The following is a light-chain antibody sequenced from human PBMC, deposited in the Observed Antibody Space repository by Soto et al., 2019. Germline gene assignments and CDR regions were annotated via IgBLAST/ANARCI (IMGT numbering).Light chain of an antibody. Sequence: EILLTQSPDTLSLSPGERATLSCGASQTVTKYLAWYQQKPGQAPRLLIYDSSNRATGVPARFIGSGSGTNFTLTISRLEPDDFAVYYCQQRSTWVTFGGGTKVEI. CDR3: QQRSTWVT. J-gene: IGKJ4*01. CDR1: QTVTKY. V-gene: IGKV3-11*01. CDR2: DSS.